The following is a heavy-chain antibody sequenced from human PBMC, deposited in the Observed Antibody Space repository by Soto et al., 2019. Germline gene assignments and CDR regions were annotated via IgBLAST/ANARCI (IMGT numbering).Heavy chain of an antibody. Sequence: GESLKISCKGSGYSLTYYWISWVRQMPGEGLEWMGKIDPSDSYTNYSPSFHGHVTTSADRSISTASLQWSSLKASDTAMYYCARQIRYSTGWYYFDHWGQGTLVTVSS. CDR3: ARQIRYSTGWYYFDH. V-gene: IGHV5-10-1*01. CDR1: GYSLTYYW. D-gene: IGHD6-19*01. CDR2: IDPSDSYT. J-gene: IGHJ4*02.